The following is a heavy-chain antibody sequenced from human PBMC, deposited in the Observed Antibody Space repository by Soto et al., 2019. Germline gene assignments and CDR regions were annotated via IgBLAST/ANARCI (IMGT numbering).Heavy chain of an antibody. J-gene: IGHJ6*02. CDR2: INHSGST. CDR3: ATDGGYYYCGMDV. Sequence: SETLSLTCAVYGGSFSGYYWSWIRQPPGKGLEWIGEINHSGSTNYNPSLKSRVTISVDTSKNQFSLKLSSVTAADTAVYYCATDGGYYYCGMDVWGQGTTVTVSS. V-gene: IGHV4-34*01. CDR1: GGSFSGYY.